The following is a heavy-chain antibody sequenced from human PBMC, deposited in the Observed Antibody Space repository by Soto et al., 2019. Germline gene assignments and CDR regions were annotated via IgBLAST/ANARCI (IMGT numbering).Heavy chain of an antibody. CDR2: INHSEST. D-gene: IGHD3-10*01. CDR1: GGSFSGYY. V-gene: IGHV4-34*01. J-gene: IGHJ6*02. CDR3: ARGGELYYYYYGMDV. Sequence: SETLSLTCAVYGGSFSGYYWSWIRQPPGKGLEWIGEINHSESTNYNPSLKSRVTISVDTSKNQFSLKLSSVTAADTAVYYCARGGELYYYYYGMDVWGQGTTVTVSS.